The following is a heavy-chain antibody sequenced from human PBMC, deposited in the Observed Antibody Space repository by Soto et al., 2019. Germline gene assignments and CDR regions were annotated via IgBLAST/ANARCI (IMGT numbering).Heavy chain of an antibody. J-gene: IGHJ3*02. Sequence: VQLVQSGAEVKKPGSSVKVSCKASGGTFSSYAISWVRQAPGKGLEWVSAISGSGGSTYYADSVKGRFTISRDNSKNTLYLQMNSLRAEDTAVYYCAKALSSGWYRPAFDIWGQGTMVTVSS. CDR2: ISGSGGST. CDR1: GGTFSSYA. V-gene: IGHV3-23*04. D-gene: IGHD6-19*01. CDR3: AKALSSGWYRPAFDI.